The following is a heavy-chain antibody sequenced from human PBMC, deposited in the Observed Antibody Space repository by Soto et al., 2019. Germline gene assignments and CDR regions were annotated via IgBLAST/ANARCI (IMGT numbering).Heavy chain of an antibody. Sequence: SVKVSCKASGGTFSSYTISWVRQAPGQGLEWMGRIIPILGIANYAQKFQGRVTITADKSTSTAYMELSSLRSEDTAVYYCARDGSGYCGGDCYYYYYYGMDVWGQGTTVTVSS. V-gene: IGHV1-69*04. J-gene: IGHJ6*02. D-gene: IGHD2-21*02. CDR1: GGTFSSYT. CDR2: IIPILGIA. CDR3: ARDGSGYCGGDCYYYYYYGMDV.